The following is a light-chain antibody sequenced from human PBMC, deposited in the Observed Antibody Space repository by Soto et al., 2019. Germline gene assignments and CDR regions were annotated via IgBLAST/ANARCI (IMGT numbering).Light chain of an antibody. Sequence: SALTQLASVSGSLGQSITISCTGTSSDIGGYKYVSWYQQHPGKAPKLIIFEVSNRPSGVSDRFSGSNSGNTASLTTSGLQAEDEADYYCTSYSRYRVLVFGGGTKVTVL. CDR3: TSYSRYRVLV. CDR2: EVS. J-gene: IGLJ3*02. CDR1: SSDIGGYKY. V-gene: IGLV2-14*01.